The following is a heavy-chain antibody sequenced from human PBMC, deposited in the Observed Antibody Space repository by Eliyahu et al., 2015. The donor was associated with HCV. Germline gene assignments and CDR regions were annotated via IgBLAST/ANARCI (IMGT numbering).Heavy chain of an antibody. CDR2: VSTSFGRT. Sequence: EVQLLESGGRLGTAWGVPATLLXSLWIPLXTXXAMSWVRQAXGNGLEWVSAVSTSFGRTYYPDSVKGRFTISRDISKNTLYLQMNSLRAEDTAVYYCARIVPFRDDFWSGTFDNWGQGTLVTVSS. D-gene: IGHD3-3*01. CDR3: ARIVPFRDDFWSGTFDN. V-gene: IGHV3-23*01. J-gene: IGHJ4*02. CDR1: IPLXTXXA.